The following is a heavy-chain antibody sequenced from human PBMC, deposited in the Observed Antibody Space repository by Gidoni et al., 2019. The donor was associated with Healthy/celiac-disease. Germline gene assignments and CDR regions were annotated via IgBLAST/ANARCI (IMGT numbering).Heavy chain of an antibody. Sequence: QVQLVPSGAEVKTPGSSVTVSCKASGGTFSSYTISWVRQAPGQGLEWMGRIIPILGIANYAQKFQGRVTITADKSTSTAYMELSSLRSEDTAVYYCARDYGGNSGLGYWGQGTLVTVSS. CDR3: ARDYGGNSGLGY. V-gene: IGHV1-69*08. J-gene: IGHJ4*02. D-gene: IGHD4-17*01. CDR1: GGTFSSYT. CDR2: IIPILGIA.